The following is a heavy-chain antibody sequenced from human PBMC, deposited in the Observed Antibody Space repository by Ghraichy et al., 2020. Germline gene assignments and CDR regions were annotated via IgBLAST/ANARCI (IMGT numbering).Heavy chain of an antibody. D-gene: IGHD2-2*01. V-gene: IGHV4-59*01. J-gene: IGHJ6*03. Sequence: SETLSLTCTVSGGSISSYYWSWIRQPPGKGLEWIGYIYYSGSTNYNPSLKSRVTISVDTSKNQFSLKLSSVTAADTAVYYCATGTTPAAGPYYYYYYMDVWGKGTTVTVSS. CDR3: ATGTTPAAGPYYYYYYMDV. CDR1: GGSISSYY. CDR2: IYYSGST.